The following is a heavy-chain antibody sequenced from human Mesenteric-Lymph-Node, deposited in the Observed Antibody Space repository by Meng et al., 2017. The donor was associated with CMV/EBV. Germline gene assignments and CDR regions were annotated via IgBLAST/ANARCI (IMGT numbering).Heavy chain of an antibody. Sequence: LKISCAASGFTFSSYAMYWVRQAPGKGLEWVAFIHYDGSNKYYAESVKGRFTISRDNSKNTLYLHMNSLRAEDTAIYSCVKEMMYYDILTNTYVRGFFDNWGQGTLVTVSS. CDR2: IHYDGSNK. CDR3: VKEMMYYDILTNTYVRGFFDN. D-gene: IGHD3-9*01. J-gene: IGHJ4*02. CDR1: GFTFSSYA. V-gene: IGHV3-30*02.